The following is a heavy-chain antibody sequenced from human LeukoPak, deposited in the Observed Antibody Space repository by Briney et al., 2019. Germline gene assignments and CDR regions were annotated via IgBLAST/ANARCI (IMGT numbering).Heavy chain of an antibody. CDR1: GFTFSSYA. CDR2: IRYDGSNK. D-gene: IGHD6-19*01. Sequence: GGSLRLSCAASGFTFSSYAMTWVRQAPGKGLEWVAFIRYDGSNKYYADSVKGRFTISRDNSKNTLYLQMNSLRAEDTAVYYCAKDHGSSGWYGHFDYWGQGTLVTVSS. J-gene: IGHJ4*02. CDR3: AKDHGSSGWYGHFDY. V-gene: IGHV3-30*02.